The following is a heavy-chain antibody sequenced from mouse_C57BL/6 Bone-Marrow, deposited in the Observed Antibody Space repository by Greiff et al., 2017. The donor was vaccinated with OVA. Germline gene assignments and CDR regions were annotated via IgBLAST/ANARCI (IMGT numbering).Heavy chain of an antibody. D-gene: IGHD1-1*01. J-gene: IGHJ1*03. CDR2: IYWDDDK. V-gene: IGHV8-12*01. Sequence: QVQLKESGPGILQSSQTLSLTCSFSGFSLSTSGMGVSWIRQPSGKGLEWLAHIYWDDDKRYNPSLKSRLTISKDTSRNQVFLKITSVDTADTATYYCARKRIYYYGSSWYFDVWGTGTTVTVSS. CDR3: ARKRIYYYGSSWYFDV. CDR1: GFSLSTSGMG.